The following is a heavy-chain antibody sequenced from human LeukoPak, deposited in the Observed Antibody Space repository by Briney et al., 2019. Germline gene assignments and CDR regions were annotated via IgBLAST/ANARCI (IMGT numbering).Heavy chain of an antibody. CDR1: GGSISSSSYY. J-gene: IGHJ4*02. Sequence: PSETLSLTCTVSGGSISSSSYYWGWIRQPPGKGLEWIGSIYYSGSTYYNPSLKSRVTISVDTSKNQFSLRLSSVTAADTAVYYCAIHSYYYDSRSYAHGYFEYWGQGTLVTVSS. CDR2: IYYSGST. V-gene: IGHV4-39*07. CDR3: AIHSYYYDSRSYAHGYFEY. D-gene: IGHD3-22*01.